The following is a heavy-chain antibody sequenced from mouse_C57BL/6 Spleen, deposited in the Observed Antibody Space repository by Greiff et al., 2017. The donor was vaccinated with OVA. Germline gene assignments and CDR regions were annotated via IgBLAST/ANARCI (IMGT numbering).Heavy chain of an antibody. D-gene: IGHD6-2*01. CDR1: GYSITSGYY. J-gene: IGHJ2*01. Sequence: DVKLVESGPGLVKPSQSLSLTCSVTGYSITSGYYWNWIRQFPGNKLEWMGYISYDGSNNYNPSLKNRISITRDTSKNQFFLKLNSVTTEDTATYYCARDVSSYWGQGTTLTVSS. CDR3: ARDVSSY. V-gene: IGHV3-6*01. CDR2: ISYDGSN.